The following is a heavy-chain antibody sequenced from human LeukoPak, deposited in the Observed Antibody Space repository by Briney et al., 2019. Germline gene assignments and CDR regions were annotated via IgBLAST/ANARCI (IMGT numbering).Heavy chain of an antibody. D-gene: IGHD3-16*02. V-gene: IGHV3-53*01. CDR2: IYSDGTT. CDR1: GFTVSSNY. CDR3: AKTVSGSHSYQGGDY. J-gene: IGHJ4*02. Sequence: GGSLRLSCAASGFTVSSNYMSWVRQAPGKGLDWVSVIYSDGTTSYADSVKGRFTISRDNSKNTLYLQMNSLRAEDTAVYFCAKTVSGSHSYQGGDYWGQGTLVTVST.